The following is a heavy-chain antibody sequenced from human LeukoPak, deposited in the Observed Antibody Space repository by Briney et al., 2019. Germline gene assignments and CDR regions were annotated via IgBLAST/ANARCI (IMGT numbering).Heavy chain of an antibody. Sequence: ASVKVSCKASGYTFTSYGISWVRQAPGQGLEWMGCISAYNGNTNYAQKLQGRVTMTTDTSTSTAYMELRSLRSDDTAVYYCARDDYGDYVSNYWGQGTLVTVSS. CDR1: GYTFTSYG. CDR2: ISAYNGNT. D-gene: IGHD4-17*01. J-gene: IGHJ4*02. CDR3: ARDDYGDYVSNY. V-gene: IGHV1-18*01.